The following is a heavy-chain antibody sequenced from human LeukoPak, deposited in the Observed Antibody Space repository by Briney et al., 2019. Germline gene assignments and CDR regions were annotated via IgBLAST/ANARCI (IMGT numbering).Heavy chain of an antibody. CDR3: ARGRYFDWLDLHLGAGGPRFDY. CDR1: GGSFSGYY. J-gene: IGHJ4*02. V-gene: IGHV4-34*01. D-gene: IGHD3-9*01. CDR2: INHSGST. Sequence: PSETLSLTCAVYGGSFSGYYWSWTRHPPGKGLGWIGEINHSGSTNYNPSLKSQVTISVDTSKNQFSLKLSSVTAADTAVYYCARGRYFDWLDLHLGAGGPRFDYWGQGTLVTVSS.